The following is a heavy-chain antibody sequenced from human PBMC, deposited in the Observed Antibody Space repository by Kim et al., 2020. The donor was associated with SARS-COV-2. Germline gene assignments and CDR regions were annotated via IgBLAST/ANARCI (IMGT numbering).Heavy chain of an antibody. D-gene: IGHD3-9*01. Sequence: GGSLRLSCAASGFSFSTYAMHWVRQAPRKGLEWVAFISYDGSNKYYADSVKGRFAFSRDNSENTLYLQMNSLTAEDTAVYYCARDLTGYYRGWFDPWGQGTLVTVSS. V-gene: IGHV3-30*09. CDR1: GFSFSTYA. J-gene: IGHJ5*02. CDR3: ARDLTGYYRGWFDP. CDR2: ISYDGSNK.